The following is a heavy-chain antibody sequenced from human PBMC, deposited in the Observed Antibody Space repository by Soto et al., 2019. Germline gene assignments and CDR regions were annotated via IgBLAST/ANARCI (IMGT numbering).Heavy chain of an antibody. J-gene: IGHJ3*02. CDR1: GISLSTSGVG. D-gene: IGHD1-26*01. Sequence: SGPTLVNPTRTLTLTCTFSGISLSTSGVGVGWIRQPPGKALEWLALIYWDDDKRYSPSLKSRLTITKDTSKNQVVLTMTNMDPVDTATYYCAHGTVVGATVDAFDIWGQGTMVTVSS. CDR2: IYWDDDK. V-gene: IGHV2-5*02. CDR3: AHGTVVGATVDAFDI.